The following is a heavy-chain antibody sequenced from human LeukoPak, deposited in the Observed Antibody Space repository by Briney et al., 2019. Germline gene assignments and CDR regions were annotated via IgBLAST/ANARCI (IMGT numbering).Heavy chain of an antibody. CDR2: IYYSGST. D-gene: IGHD6-13*01. V-gene: IGHV4-59*01. CDR3: AREREQLVPPYYYYYGMGV. Sequence: SETLSLTCTVSGGSISSYYWSWIRQPPGKGLEWIGYIYYSGSTNYNPSLKSRVTISVDTSKNQFSLKLSSVTAADTAVYYCAREREQLVPPYYYYYGMGVWGQGTTVTVSS. J-gene: IGHJ6*02. CDR1: GGSISSYY.